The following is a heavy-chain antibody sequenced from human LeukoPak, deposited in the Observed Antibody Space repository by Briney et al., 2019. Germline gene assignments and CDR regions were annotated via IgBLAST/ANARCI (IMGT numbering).Heavy chain of an antibody. CDR3: ARTVRYFDWLLYLYYFDY. CDR1: GYTITSYG. CDR2: MNPNSGNT. J-gene: IGHJ4*02. Sequence: ASVKVSCKASGYTITSYGISWVRQAPGQGLEWMGWMNPNSGNTGYAQKFQGRVTMTRNTSISTAYMELSSLRSEDTAVYYCARTVRYFDWLLYLYYFDYWGQGTLVTVSS. D-gene: IGHD3-9*01. V-gene: IGHV1-8*02.